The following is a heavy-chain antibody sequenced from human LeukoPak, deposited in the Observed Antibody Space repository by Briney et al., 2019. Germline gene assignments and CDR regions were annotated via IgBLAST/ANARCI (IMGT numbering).Heavy chain of an antibody. D-gene: IGHD3-10*01. V-gene: IGHV1-69*05. CDR1: GGTFSSYA. CDR2: IIPIFGTA. CDR3: AREGLLYYYGSGGLDY. Sequence: ASVKVSCKASGGTFSSYAISWVRQAPGQGLEWMGGIIPIFGTANYAQKFQGRVTITTDESTSTAYMELSSLRSEDTAVYHRAREGLLYYYGSGGLDYWGQGTLVTVSS. J-gene: IGHJ4*02.